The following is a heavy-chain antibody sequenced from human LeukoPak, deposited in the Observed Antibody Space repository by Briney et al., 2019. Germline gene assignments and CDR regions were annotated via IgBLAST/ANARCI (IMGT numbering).Heavy chain of an antibody. CDR3: ARSPYYYGSGSYPYYFDY. Sequence: GGSLRLSCAASGFTFSSYDMHWVRQATGKGLEWVSAIGTAGDTYYPGSVEGRFTISRENAKNSLYLQMNSLRAGDTAVYYCARSPYYYGSGSYPYYFDYWGQGTLVTVSS. J-gene: IGHJ4*02. V-gene: IGHV3-13*01. CDR2: IGTAGDT. CDR1: GFTFSSYD. D-gene: IGHD3-10*01.